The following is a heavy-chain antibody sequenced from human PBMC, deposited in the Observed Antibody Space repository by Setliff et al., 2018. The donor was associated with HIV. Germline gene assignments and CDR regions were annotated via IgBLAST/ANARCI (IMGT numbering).Heavy chain of an antibody. CDR3: ARAGVVEGYYYYYYMDV. CDR1: GFIFSSYA. CDR2: MSYDGNNK. Sequence: PGGSLRLSCAASGFIFSSYAMHWVRQAPGKGLEWVAVMSYDGNNKYYADSVRGRFTISRDDAEKSVYLQMNSLRAEDTAVYYCARAGVVEGYYYYYYMDVWGKGTTVTVSS. V-gene: IGHV3-30*07. D-gene: IGHD2-15*01. J-gene: IGHJ6*03.